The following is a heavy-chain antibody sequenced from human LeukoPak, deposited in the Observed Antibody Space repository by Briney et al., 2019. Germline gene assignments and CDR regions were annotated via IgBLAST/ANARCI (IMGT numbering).Heavy chain of an antibody. CDR2: IHNDGST. CDR3: AGLARDY. J-gene: IGHJ4*02. D-gene: IGHD3-3*02. V-gene: IGHV3-53*01. CDR1: GFSLSNTY. Sequence: GRSLRLSCAVSGFSLSNTYMTWVRQAPGKGLEWVSVIHNDGSTYYADSVKGRSTVPRDNSKNMLFLRMNSLRVEDTAVYFGAGLARDYWGQGNLVSVSS.